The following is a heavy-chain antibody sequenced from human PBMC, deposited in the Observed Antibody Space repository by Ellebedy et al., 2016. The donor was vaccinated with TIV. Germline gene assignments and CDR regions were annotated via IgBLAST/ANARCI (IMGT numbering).Heavy chain of an antibody. CDR1: GFSFSNYW. CDR3: SSHVGTSMTH. CDR2: IKQDGSER. D-gene: IGHD5-18*01. Sequence: GGSLRLSXAASGFSFSNYWMSWVRQAPGKGLEWVANIKQDGSERHYVGSVKGRFTISRDNAKSSLYLQMNSLRVEDTALYYCSSHVGTSMTHWGQGTLVTVSS. V-gene: IGHV3-7*01. J-gene: IGHJ4*02.